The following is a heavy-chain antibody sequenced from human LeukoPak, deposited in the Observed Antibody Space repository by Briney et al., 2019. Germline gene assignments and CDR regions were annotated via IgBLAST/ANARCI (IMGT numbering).Heavy chain of an antibody. D-gene: IGHD1-26*01. CDR1: GFTFSDYY. J-gene: IGHJ4*02. CDR3: ARAPSEKGAKGLYFDY. CDR2: ISSSGSTI. Sequence: GGSLRLSCAASGFTFSDYYMSWIRQAPGKGLEWVSYISSSGSTIYYADSVKGRFTISRDNAKNSLYLQMNGLRAEDTAVYYCARAPSEKGAKGLYFDYWGQGILVTVSS. V-gene: IGHV3-11*04.